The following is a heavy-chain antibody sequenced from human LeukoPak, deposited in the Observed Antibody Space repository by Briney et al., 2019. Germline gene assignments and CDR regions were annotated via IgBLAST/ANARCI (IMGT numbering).Heavy chain of an antibody. D-gene: IGHD3-9*01. CDR3: ARDGDYDILTGYYLYYFDY. CDR1: GFTFSDYG. CDR2: ILYDGGNK. Sequence: GRSLRLSCAASGFTFSDYGMHWVRQAPGTGREWVGVILYDGGNKYYADSVKGRFTMSRDNSKNTVYLQMNSLRGEDTAVYYCARDGDYDILTGYYLYYFDYWGQGTLVTVSS. J-gene: IGHJ4*02. V-gene: IGHV3-30*03.